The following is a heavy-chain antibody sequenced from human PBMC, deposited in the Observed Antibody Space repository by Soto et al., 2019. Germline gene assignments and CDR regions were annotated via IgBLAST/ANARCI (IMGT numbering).Heavy chain of an antibody. J-gene: IGHJ6*02. CDR2: ISWNSGSI. D-gene: IGHD1-26*01. CDR1: GFTFDDYA. CDR3: AKDISGRGSFYYYYGMDV. V-gene: IGHV3-9*01. Sequence: LRLSCAASGFTFDDYAMHWVRQAPGKGLEWVSGISWNSGSIGYADSVKARFTISRDNAKNSLFLQMNSLRAEDTAFYYCAKDISGRGSFYYYYGMDVWGQGTTVTGLL.